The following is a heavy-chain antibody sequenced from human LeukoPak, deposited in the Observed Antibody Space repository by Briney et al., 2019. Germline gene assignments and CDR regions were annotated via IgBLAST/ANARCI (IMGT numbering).Heavy chain of an antibody. V-gene: IGHV4-39*01. CDR2: IYYSGST. CDR1: GGSISSSSYY. D-gene: IGHD3-3*01. Sequence: SETLSLTCTVSGGSISSSSYYWGWIRQPPGKGLEWIGSIYYSGSTYYNPSLKSRVTISVDTSKNQFSLKLSSVTAADTAVYYCARGHPQPPLTILEGVFFRVGPRRHWFDPWGQGTLVTVSS. CDR3: ARGHPQPPLTILEGVFFRVGPRRHWFDP. J-gene: IGHJ5*02.